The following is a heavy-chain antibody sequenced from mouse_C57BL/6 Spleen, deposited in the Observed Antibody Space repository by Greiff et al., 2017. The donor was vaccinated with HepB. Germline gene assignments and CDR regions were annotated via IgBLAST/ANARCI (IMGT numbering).Heavy chain of an antibody. CDR3: ARPGSSYAMDY. Sequence: QVQLQQPGAELVKPGASVKLSCKASGYTFTSYWMHWVKQRPGQGLEWIGMIHPNSGSTNYNEKFKSKATLTEDKSSSTAYMQLSSLTSEDSAVYYCARPGSSYAMDYWGQGTSVTVSS. J-gene: IGHJ4*01. CDR1: GYTFTSYW. CDR2: IHPNSGST. D-gene: IGHD1-1*01. V-gene: IGHV1-64*01.